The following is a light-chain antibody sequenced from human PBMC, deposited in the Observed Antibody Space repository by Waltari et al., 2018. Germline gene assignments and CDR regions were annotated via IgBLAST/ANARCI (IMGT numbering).Light chain of an antibody. V-gene: IGKV3-11*01. J-gene: IGKJ4*01. CDR1: QHLSSY. CDR2: DAS. Sequence: EIVLTQSPATLSLSPGERATLPCRASQHLSSYFAWSQQKPGQPPRLLIYDASNRAAGIPARFSGTGSGTDFTLTISSLEPEDFVVYYCQQRSNWPLTFGGGTKVEI. CDR3: QQRSNWPLT.